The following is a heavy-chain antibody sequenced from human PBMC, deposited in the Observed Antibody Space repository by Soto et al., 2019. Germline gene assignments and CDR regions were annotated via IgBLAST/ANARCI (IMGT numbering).Heavy chain of an antibody. CDR2: IHRNDEN. D-gene: IGHD3-22*01. V-gene: IGHV2-5*01. J-gene: IGHJ4*02. CDR3: ALRRGNCYYNY. Sequence: QITLKECGPTLVKPTQPLTLTRTVSGFSLSTRGMGVAWIRQPPGKAREWLGMIHRNDENRFGPSLKNRLTITKDSSKNHVVLTMTNMEPADTGTYYSALRRGNCYYNYWGQGTLFTFSS. CDR1: GFSLSTRGMG.